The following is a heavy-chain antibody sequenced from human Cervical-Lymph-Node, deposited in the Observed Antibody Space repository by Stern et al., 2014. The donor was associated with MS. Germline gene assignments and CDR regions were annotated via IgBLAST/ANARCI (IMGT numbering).Heavy chain of an antibody. J-gene: IGHJ6*02. CDR2: ISNDGNEK. CDR1: GFTLRSYG. CDR3: AKDRLFCSGGGCYAMDV. V-gene: IGHV3-30*18. D-gene: IGHD2-15*01. Sequence: VQLVRSGGGVVQPGRSLRLSCAASGFTLRSYGMHWVRQAPGKGLEWVAVISNDGNEKYYTDSVKSRFTISRVKYQKTLYRQHHSLRTEYTAVYYCAKDRLFCSGGGCYAMDVWGQGTTVTVSS.